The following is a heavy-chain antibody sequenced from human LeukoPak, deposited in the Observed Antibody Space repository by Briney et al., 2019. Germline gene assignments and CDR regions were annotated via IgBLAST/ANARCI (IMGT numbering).Heavy chain of an antibody. V-gene: IGHV1-69*04. CDR1: GYTFTGYY. CDR3: ARDPPSDYYGSGSYLDY. CDR2: IIPILGIA. D-gene: IGHD3-10*01. J-gene: IGHJ4*02. Sequence: GASVKVSCKASGYTFTGYYMHWVRQAPGQGLEWMGRIIPILGIANYAQKFQGRVTITADKSTSTVYMELSSLRSEDTAVYYCARDPPSDYYGSGSYLDYWGQGTLVTVSS.